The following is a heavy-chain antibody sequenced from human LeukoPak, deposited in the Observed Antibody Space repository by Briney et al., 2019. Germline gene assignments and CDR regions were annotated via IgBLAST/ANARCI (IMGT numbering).Heavy chain of an antibody. CDR3: ARDIESGSYFWGAFDI. CDR1: GFTFDDHG. V-gene: IGHV3-20*04. J-gene: IGHJ3*02. Sequence: PGGSLRLSCAASGFTFDDHGMSWVRQAPGKGLEWVSGINWNGGSTGYADSVKGRFTISRDNAKNSLYLQMNSLRAEDTALYCCARDIESGSYFWGAFDIWGQGTMVTVSS. D-gene: IGHD1-26*01. CDR2: INWNGGST.